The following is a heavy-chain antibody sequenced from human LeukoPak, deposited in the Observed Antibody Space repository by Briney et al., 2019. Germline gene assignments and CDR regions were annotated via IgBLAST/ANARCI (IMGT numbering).Heavy chain of an antibody. J-gene: IGHJ6*03. Sequence: ASVKVSCKASGHTFTGYYMHWVRQAPGQGLEWMGWINPNSGGTNYAQKFQGRVTMTRDTSISTAYMELSRLRSDDTAVYYCARAITDYDSSGSPDWYYYYYMDVWGKGTTVTISS. CDR1: GHTFTGYY. CDR3: ARAITDYDSSGSPDWYYYYYMDV. CDR2: INPNSGGT. V-gene: IGHV1-2*02. D-gene: IGHD3-22*01.